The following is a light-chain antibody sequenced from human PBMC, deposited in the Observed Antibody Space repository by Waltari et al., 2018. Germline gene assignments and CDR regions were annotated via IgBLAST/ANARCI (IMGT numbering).Light chain of an antibody. J-gene: IGLJ1*01. CDR2: GKN. CDR3: NSRDSNGNPFV. V-gene: IGLV3-19*01. CDR1: SLRDLY. Sequence: SSELTQDPAVSVALGQTVRITCQGDSLRDLYANWYHQKPGQAPLLVMYGKNNRPSGIPDRFSGSYSGDTASLTITGAQAEDEADYYCNSRDSNGNPFVFGPGTKVTVL.